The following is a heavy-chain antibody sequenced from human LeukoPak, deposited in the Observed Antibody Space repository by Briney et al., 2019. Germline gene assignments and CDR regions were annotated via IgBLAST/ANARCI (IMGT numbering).Heavy chain of an antibody. CDR1: DGPITSSY. CDR3: ARVSYYGSGSYSD. Sequence: SETLSLTCTVSDGPITSSYWSWIRQPPGKGLEWIGYIYYSGSTNYNPSLKSRVTISVDTSKNQFSLKLSSVTAADTAVYYCARVSYYGSGSYSDWGQGTLVTVSS. CDR2: IYYSGST. J-gene: IGHJ4*02. D-gene: IGHD3-10*01. V-gene: IGHV4-59*01.